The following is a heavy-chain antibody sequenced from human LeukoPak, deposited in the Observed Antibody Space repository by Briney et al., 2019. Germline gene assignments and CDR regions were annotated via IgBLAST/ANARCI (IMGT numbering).Heavy chain of an antibody. CDR2: IYSGGTI. V-gene: IGHV3-66*01. D-gene: IGHD3-10*01. CDR1: GFTVSSNY. J-gene: IGHJ6*02. Sequence: GGSLRLSCTASGFTVSSNYMGWVRQAPGKGLEWVSVIYSGGTIYYADSVKGRFTISRDSAKNSLYLQMNSLRAEDTAVYYCARIMVRGVIITIPDYGMDVWGQGTTVTVSS. CDR3: ARIMVRGVIITIPDYGMDV.